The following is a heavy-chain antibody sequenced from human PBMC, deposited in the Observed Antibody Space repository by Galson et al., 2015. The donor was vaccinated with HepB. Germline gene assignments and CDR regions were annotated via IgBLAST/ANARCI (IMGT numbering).Heavy chain of an antibody. J-gene: IGHJ4*02. CDR1: GFTFSSYS. Sequence: SLRLSCAASGFTFSSYSMNWVRQAPGKGLEWVSYISSSSSTIFYADSVEGRFTFSRDNAKNSLYLQMNSLRAEDTAVYYCARVIWFGEPIDYWGQGTLVTVSS. V-gene: IGHV3-48*04. CDR2: ISSSSSTI. CDR3: ARVIWFGEPIDY. D-gene: IGHD3-10*01.